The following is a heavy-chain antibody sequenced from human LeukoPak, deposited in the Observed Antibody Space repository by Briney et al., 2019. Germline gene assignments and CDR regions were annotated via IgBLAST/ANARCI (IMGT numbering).Heavy chain of an antibody. CDR2: ISGSGGST. CDR1: GFTFSSYA. Sequence: PGGSLRLSCAASGFTFSSYAMSWVRQAPGKGLEWVSAISGSGGSTYYADPVKGRFTISRDNSKNTLYLQMNSLRAEDTAVYYCAKDRGGGYYPALAMDVWGKGTTVTVSS. CDR3: AKDRGGGYYPALAMDV. J-gene: IGHJ6*03. D-gene: IGHD1-26*01. V-gene: IGHV3-23*01.